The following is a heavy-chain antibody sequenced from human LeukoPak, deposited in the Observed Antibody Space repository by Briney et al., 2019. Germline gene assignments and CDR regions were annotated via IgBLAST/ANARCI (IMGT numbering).Heavy chain of an antibody. V-gene: IGHV4-34*01. CDR3: ARGIITGYGDYLDY. D-gene: IGHD1-20*01. CDR2: INQSGST. CDR1: GGSFSGYY. Sequence: KASETLSLTCAVYGGSFSGYYWSWIREPTGKGLEWIGEINQSGSTNYNPSLKRRVTISVDTSKIQFCRKLSSVTAAEMAMYYCARGIITGYGDYLDYWGQGTRATVSS. J-gene: IGHJ4*02.